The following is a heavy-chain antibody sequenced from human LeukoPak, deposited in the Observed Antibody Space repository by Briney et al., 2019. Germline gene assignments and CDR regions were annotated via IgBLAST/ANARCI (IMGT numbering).Heavy chain of an antibody. CDR2: INANSGGT. D-gene: IGHD3-10*01. J-gene: IGHJ4*02. CDR1: GYTFTGYY. V-gene: IGHV1-2*02. CDR3: ARVITMVRGVFPYYFDY. Sequence: ASVKVSCKASGYTFTGYYMHWVRQAPGQGLEWMGWINANSGGTNYAQKFQGRVTMTRDTSISTAYMELSRLRSDDTAVYYCARVITMVRGVFPYYFDYWGQGTLVTVSS.